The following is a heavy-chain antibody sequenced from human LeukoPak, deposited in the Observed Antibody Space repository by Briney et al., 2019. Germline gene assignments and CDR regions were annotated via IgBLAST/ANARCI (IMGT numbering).Heavy chain of an antibody. Sequence: GASVKVSCKTSGYTFTAYFMHWVRQAPGQGLEWMGWINPNSGGTNYAQKFQGRVTMTRDTSISTAYMELSRLRSDDTAVYYCARPAAMDDAFDIWGQGTMVTVSS. CDR2: INPNSGGT. CDR3: ARPAAMDDAFDI. CDR1: GYTFTAYF. J-gene: IGHJ3*02. V-gene: IGHV1-2*02. D-gene: IGHD2-2*01.